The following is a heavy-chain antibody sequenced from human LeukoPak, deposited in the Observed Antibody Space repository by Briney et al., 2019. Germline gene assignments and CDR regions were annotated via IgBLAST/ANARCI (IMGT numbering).Heavy chain of an antibody. D-gene: IGHD6-19*01. CDR1: GFTFSSYS. Sequence: GSLRLSCAASGFTFSSYSMNWVRQAPGKGLEWVSYITGSSSTIYYADSVKGRFTISRDNAKTSLYLQMNSLRAEDTAVYYCARRGASSGGLDYWGQGTLVSVSS. J-gene: IGHJ4*02. CDR3: ARRGASSGGLDY. V-gene: IGHV3-48*01. CDR2: ITGSSSTI.